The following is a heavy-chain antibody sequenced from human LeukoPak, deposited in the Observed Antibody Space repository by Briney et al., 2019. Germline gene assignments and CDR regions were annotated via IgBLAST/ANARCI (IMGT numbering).Heavy chain of an antibody. V-gene: IGHV4-39*07. CDR3: ARGFDIVVVVAAKKPRFDY. D-gene: IGHD2-15*01. CDR1: GGSISSSSYY. CDR2: IYYSGST. J-gene: IGHJ4*02. Sequence: PSETLSLTCTVSGGSISSSSYYWGWIRQPPGKGLEWIGSIYYSGSTNYNPSLKSRVTISVDTSKNQFSLKLSSVTAADTAVYYCARGFDIVVVVAAKKPRFDYWGQGTLVTVSS.